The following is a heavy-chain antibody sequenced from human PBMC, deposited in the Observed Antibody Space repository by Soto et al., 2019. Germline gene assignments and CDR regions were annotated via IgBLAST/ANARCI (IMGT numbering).Heavy chain of an antibody. Sequence: QVQLVQSGAEVKKPGASVKVSCKASGYTFTSYDINWVRQATGQGLEWMGWMNPNSGNTGYAQKFQGRVTMTRNTSISTAYMELSSLRSEDTAVYYCARSEDSSSFVLTYVDYWGQGTLVTVSS. J-gene: IGHJ4*02. CDR1: GYTFTSYD. V-gene: IGHV1-8*01. CDR3: ARSEDSSSFVLTYVDY. D-gene: IGHD6-6*01. CDR2: MNPNSGNT.